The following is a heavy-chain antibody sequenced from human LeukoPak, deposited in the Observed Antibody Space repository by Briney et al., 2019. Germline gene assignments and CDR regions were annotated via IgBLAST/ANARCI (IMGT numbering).Heavy chain of an antibody. CDR1: GGSISSYY. CDR3: ARHATNYYGSGSYYPNWFDP. Sequence: PSETLSLTCTVSGGSISSYYWSWIRQPPGKGLEWIGYIYYSGSTNYNPSLKSRVTISVDTSKNQFSLKLSSVTAADTAVYYCARHATNYYGSGSYYPNWFDPWGQGTLVTVSS. J-gene: IGHJ5*02. D-gene: IGHD3-10*01. V-gene: IGHV4-59*08. CDR2: IYYSGST.